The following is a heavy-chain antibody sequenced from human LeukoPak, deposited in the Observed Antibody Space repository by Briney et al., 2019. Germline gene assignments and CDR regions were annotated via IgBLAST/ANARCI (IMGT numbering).Heavy chain of an antibody. CDR3: ATSED. Sequence: PGRSLRLSCAASGFTFDNYAMHWVRQVSGKGLEWVSSISWNSDSTGYAASVKGRFIISRDNAKKTLYLQMNSLRGEDTASYYCATSEDWGQGTMVTVSS. V-gene: IGHV3-9*01. CDR1: GFTFDNYA. D-gene: IGHD2-2*01. CDR2: ISWNSDST. J-gene: IGHJ3*01.